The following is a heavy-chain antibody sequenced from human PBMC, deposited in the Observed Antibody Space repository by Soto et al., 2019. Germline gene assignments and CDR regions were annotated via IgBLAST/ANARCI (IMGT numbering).Heavy chain of an antibody. CDR2: INWNGGST. Sequence: PGGSLRLSCAASGFTFDDYGMSWVRQAPGKGLEWVSGINWNGGSTGYADSVKGRFTISRDNAKNSLYLQMNSLRAEDTALYYCVRDKGLLELRTFDYWGQGTLVTVSS. V-gene: IGHV3-20*04. D-gene: IGHD1-26*01. J-gene: IGHJ4*02. CDR3: VRDKGLLELRTFDY. CDR1: GFTFDDYG.